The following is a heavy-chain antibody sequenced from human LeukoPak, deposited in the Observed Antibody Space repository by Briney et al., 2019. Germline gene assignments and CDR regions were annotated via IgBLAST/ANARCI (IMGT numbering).Heavy chain of an antibody. V-gene: IGHV1-46*01. CDR3: ARHSGMDV. J-gene: IGHJ6*04. CDR2: INPTGGSA. CDR1: GYTFTSYY. Sequence: ASVKVSCKASGYTFTSYYMHWVRQAPGQGLEWMGIINPTGGSADYAQKFQGRVTMTGDTSTSTVHMELSSLRSEDTAVYYCARHSGMDVWGKGTTVTVSS.